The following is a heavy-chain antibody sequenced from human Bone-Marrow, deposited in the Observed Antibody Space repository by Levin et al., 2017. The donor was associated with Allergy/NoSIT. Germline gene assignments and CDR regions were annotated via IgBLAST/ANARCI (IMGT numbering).Heavy chain of an antibody. V-gene: IGHV1-2*02. Sequence: GESLKISCKASGYTFTGHYIHWVRQAPGQGLEWMGWINPNGGGTNYAQKFQDRVTMTRDTSISTAYMELTRLRSDDTAVFYCARVRYYDTSGYYGFDYWGRGTLVTVSS. CDR3: ARVRYYDTSGYYGFDY. CDR2: INPNGGGT. J-gene: IGHJ4*02. CDR1: GYTFTGHY. D-gene: IGHD3-22*01.